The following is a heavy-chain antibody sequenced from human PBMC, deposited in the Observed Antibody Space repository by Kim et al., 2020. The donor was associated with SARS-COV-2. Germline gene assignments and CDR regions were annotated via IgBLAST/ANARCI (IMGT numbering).Heavy chain of an antibody. Sequence: ASVKVSCKASGYTFTSYAMHWVRQAPGQRLEWMGWINAGNGNTKYSQKFQGRVTITRDTSASTAYMELSSLRSEDTAVYYCARVLLRYFDWMDGYFDYWGQGTLVTVSS. CDR2: INAGNGNT. CDR3: ARVLLRYFDWMDGYFDY. V-gene: IGHV1-3*01. J-gene: IGHJ4*02. CDR1: GYTFTSYA. D-gene: IGHD3-9*01.